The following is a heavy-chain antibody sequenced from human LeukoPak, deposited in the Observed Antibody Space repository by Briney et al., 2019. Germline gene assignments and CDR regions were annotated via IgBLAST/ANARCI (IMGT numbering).Heavy chain of an antibody. CDR1: GFTFSSYA. CDR2: ISYDGSNK. V-gene: IGHV3-30*04. D-gene: IGHD2-2*01. J-gene: IGHJ4*02. CDR3: ARGDRVPLDDQFDY. Sequence: GGSLRLSCAASGFTFSSYAMHRVRQAPGKGLEWVAVISYDGSNKYYADSVKGRFTISRDNSKNTLYLQMNSLRAEDTAVYYCARGDRVPLDDQFDYWGQGTLVTVSS.